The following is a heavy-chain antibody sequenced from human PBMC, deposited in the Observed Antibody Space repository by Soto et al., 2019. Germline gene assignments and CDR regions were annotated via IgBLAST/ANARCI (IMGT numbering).Heavy chain of an antibody. Sequence: QVQLVQSGAEVKKPGSSAKVSCKASGGTFNTFAFTWVRQAPGQGFEWMGGVIPLFNTPDYAQKFQGRVTITADESTRSVSLELSGLSSDDTAVYFCGLASKWELLGYFYGMDVWGQGTTVIVSS. D-gene: IGHD1-26*01. V-gene: IGHV1-69*01. J-gene: IGHJ6*02. CDR3: GLASKWELLGYFYGMDV. CDR2: VIPLFNTP. CDR1: GGTFNTFA.